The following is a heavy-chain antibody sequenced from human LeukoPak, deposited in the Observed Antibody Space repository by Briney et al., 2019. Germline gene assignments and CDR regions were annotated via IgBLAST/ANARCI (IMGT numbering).Heavy chain of an antibody. Sequence: GGSLRLSCAASGFTFSSYAMSWVRQAPGKGLEGVSAISAGSSTYYADSVTGRFTISRDNSKNTLYLQMNSLGAEDTAVYYCAKGGSTSPNGINDYWGQGTLVTVSS. V-gene: IGHV3-23*01. D-gene: IGHD2-2*01. CDR1: GFTFSSYA. J-gene: IGHJ4*02. CDR3: AKGGSTSPNGINDY. CDR2: ISAGSST.